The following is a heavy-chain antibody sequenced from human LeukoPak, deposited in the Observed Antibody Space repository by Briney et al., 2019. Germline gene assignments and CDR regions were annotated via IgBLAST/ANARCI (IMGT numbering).Heavy chain of an antibody. CDR3: ARGGAYSNYISNYYYMDV. D-gene: IGHD4-11*01. CDR2: INPNSGGT. CDR1: GYAFTGYY. V-gene: IGHV1-2*02. J-gene: IGHJ6*03. Sequence: ASVKVSCKASGYAFTGYYMHWVRQAPGQGLEWMGWINPNSGGTNYAQKFQGRVTMTRDTSISTAYIELSRLRSDDTAVYYCARGGAYSNYISNYYYMDVWGKGTTVTVSS.